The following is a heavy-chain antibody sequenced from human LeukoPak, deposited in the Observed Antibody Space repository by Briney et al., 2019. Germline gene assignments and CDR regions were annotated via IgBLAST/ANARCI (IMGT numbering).Heavy chain of an antibody. CDR3: VRRGDGHTFDY. J-gene: IGHJ4*02. D-gene: IGHD5-24*01. V-gene: IGHV1-3*01. CDR1: GYDFMSYP. Sequence: GASVKASCKASGYDFMSYPVHWVRQAPGHRLEWMAWIIVNNGATRYSEKLQGRVIISRDTSASTIYMELSSLRSEDTAVYYCVRRGDGHTFDYWGQGTLLTVSS. CDR2: IIVNNGAT.